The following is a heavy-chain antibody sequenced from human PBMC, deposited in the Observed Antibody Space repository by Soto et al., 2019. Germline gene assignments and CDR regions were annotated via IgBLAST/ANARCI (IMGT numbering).Heavy chain of an antibody. CDR2: IYYSGST. Sequence: QVQLQESGPGLVKPSETLSLTCTVSGGSISSYYWSWIRQPPGKGLEWIGYIYYSGSTNYNPSLKSRVTISVYTSKNQFSLKLSSVTAADTAVYYCARRATIYSVYDYWGQGTLVTVSS. CDR1: GGSISSYY. J-gene: IGHJ4*02. D-gene: IGHD1-26*01. V-gene: IGHV4-59*01. CDR3: ARRATIYSVYDY.